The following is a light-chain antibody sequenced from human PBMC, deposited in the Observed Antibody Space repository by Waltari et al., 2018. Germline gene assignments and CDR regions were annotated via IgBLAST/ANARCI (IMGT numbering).Light chain of an antibody. Sequence: QSVLTQPPSASGAPGQRVTISWSGRSPHIGSTFVYWYQQLPGTAPTLLIYRNNQRPSGVPDRFSGSKSGTSASLAISGLRSEDEAHYYCAAWDDSLEEVFGGGTKLTVL. V-gene: IGLV1-47*01. CDR1: SPHIGSTF. CDR3: AAWDDSLEEV. CDR2: RNN. J-gene: IGLJ2*01.